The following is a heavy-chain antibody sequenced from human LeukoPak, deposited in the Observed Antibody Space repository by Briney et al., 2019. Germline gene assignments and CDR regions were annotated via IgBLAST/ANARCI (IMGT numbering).Heavy chain of an antibody. D-gene: IGHD3-22*01. Sequence: GGSLRLSCAASGFTFRRYWMHWVRQAPGKGLVWVSRINSDGSSTSYADSVKGRFTISRDNAKNTLYLQMNSLRAEDTAVYYCARGYYYDSSGPEDYWGQGTLVTVSS. J-gene: IGHJ4*02. V-gene: IGHV3-74*01. CDR2: INSDGSST. CDR1: GFTFRRYW. CDR3: ARGYYYDSSGPEDY.